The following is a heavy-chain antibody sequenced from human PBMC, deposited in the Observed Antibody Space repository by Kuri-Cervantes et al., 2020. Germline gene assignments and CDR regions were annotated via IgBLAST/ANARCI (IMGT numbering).Heavy chain of an antibody. V-gene: IGHV1-18*01. CDR3: ARSRLTLLPYGDLDY. Sequence: ASVKVSCKASGYTFTSYGISWVRQAPGQGLEWMGWISAYNGNTNYAQKLQGRVTMTTDTSVSTAYMELSRLRSDDTAIYYCARSRLTLLPYGDLDYWGQGTLVTVSS. D-gene: IGHD4-17*01. CDR2: ISAYNGNT. J-gene: IGHJ4*02. CDR1: GYTFTSYG.